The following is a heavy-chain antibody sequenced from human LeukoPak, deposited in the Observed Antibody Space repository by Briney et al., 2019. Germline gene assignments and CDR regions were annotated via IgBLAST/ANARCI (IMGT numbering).Heavy chain of an antibody. CDR2: MYTTGNT. CDR3: AKHDTLFGAAHFYMDV. J-gene: IGHJ6*03. CDR1: GGSITTYY. D-gene: IGHD3-3*01. V-gene: IGHV4-59*08. Sequence: PSETLFLTCTVSGGSITTYYWSWIRQPPGKGLEWIGYMYTTGNTNYNPSLASRVTLSLDTSKNQFSLTLSSVTAADTAVYYCAKHDTLFGAAHFYMDVWGKGTTVTVSS.